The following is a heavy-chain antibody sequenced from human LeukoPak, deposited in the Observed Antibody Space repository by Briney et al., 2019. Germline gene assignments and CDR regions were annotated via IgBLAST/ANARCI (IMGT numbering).Heavy chain of an antibody. V-gene: IGHV3-11*04. CDR3: ASYCSSTSCSLDY. CDR2: ISSSGSTI. J-gene: IGHJ4*02. D-gene: IGHD2-2*01. Sequence: PGGSLRLSCAASGFTFSDYYMSWIRQAPGKGLEWVSYISSSGSTIYYADSVKGRFTISRDNAKNSLYLQMNSLRAEDTAVYYCASYCSSTSCSLDYWGQGTLVTVSS. CDR1: GFTFSDYY.